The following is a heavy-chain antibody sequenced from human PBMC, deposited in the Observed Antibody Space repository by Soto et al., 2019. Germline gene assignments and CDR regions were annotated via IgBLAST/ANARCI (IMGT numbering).Heavy chain of an antibody. D-gene: IGHD2-2*01. CDR1: GFTVSSNY. CDR2: IYSGGST. V-gene: IGHV3-66*01. CDR3: ARGFGSASCYFDY. Sequence: GGSLRLSCAASGFTVSSNYMSWVRQAPGKGLEWVSVIYSGGSTYYADSVKGRFTISRDNSKNTLYLQMNSLRAEDTAVYYCARGFGSASCYFDYWGQGTLVTVSS. J-gene: IGHJ4*02.